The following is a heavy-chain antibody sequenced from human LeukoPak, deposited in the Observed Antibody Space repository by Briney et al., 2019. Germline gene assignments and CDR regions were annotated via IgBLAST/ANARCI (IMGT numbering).Heavy chain of an antibody. CDR1: GGTFSSYA. CDR2: IIPIFGTA. J-gene: IGHJ4*02. V-gene: IGHV1-69*13. CDR3: ARGVGATVNLFDY. D-gene: IGHD4-17*01. Sequence: EASVKVSCKASGGTFSSYAISWVRQAPGQGLEWMGGIIPIFGTANYAQKFQGRVTITADESTSTAYMELSSLRSEDTAVYYCARGVGATVNLFDYWGQGTLVTVSS.